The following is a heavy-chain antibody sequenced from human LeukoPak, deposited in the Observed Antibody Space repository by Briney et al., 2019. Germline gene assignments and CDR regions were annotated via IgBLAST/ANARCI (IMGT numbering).Heavy chain of an antibody. CDR3: AKALERRIYYYGMDV. J-gene: IGHJ6*02. CDR2: ISWNSGSI. Sequence: PGRSLRLSCAASGFTLDDYAMHWVRHAPGKGLEWVSGISWNSGSIDYADSVKGRFTISRDNAKNSLYLQMNSLRAEDTALYYCAKALERRIYYYGMDVWGQGTTVTVSS. D-gene: IGHD1-1*01. CDR1: GFTLDDYA. V-gene: IGHV3-9*01.